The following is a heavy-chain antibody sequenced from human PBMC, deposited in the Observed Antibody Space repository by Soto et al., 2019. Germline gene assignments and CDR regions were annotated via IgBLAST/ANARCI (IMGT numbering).Heavy chain of an antibody. Sequence: QVQLQESGPGLVKPSETLSLTCAVSGGSISSYYWSWIRQPPGKGLEWIGYIYYSGSTNYNPSLKSRVPLPVDTSKNHLSLKLRFVTAADTSVYYCAGGWGGYSGYVSEYWYFDLWGRGTLVTVSS. CDR1: GGSISSYY. CDR2: IYYSGST. V-gene: IGHV4-59*01. J-gene: IGHJ2*01. CDR3: AGGWGGYSGYVSEYWYFDL. D-gene: IGHD5-12*01.